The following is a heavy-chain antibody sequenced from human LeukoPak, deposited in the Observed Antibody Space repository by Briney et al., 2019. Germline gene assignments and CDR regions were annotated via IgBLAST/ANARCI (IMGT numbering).Heavy chain of an antibody. D-gene: IGHD6-13*01. Sequence: PGGSLRLSCAASGFTFDDYAMHWVRQAPGKGLEWVSGISWNSGSIGYADSVKGRFTISRDNAKNSLYLQMNSLRAEDTAVYYCASPASIAAAADYWGQGTLVTVSS. J-gene: IGHJ4*02. V-gene: IGHV3-9*01. CDR3: ASPASIAAAADY. CDR1: GFTFDDYA. CDR2: ISWNSGSI.